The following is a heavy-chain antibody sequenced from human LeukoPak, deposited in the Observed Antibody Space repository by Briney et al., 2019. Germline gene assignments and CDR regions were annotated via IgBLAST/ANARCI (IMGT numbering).Heavy chain of an antibody. Sequence: GGSLRLSCAASGFTFSSYAMHWVRQAPGKGLEWVAVISYDGTNEYYADSVKGRFTISRDNSKNTLYLQMNSLRAEDTAVYYCARDPSIWYPTDYDFWTGFYPYFDYWGQGTLVTVSS. V-gene: IGHV3-30*04. D-gene: IGHD3-3*01. CDR3: ARDPSIWYPTDYDFWTGFYPYFDY. CDR1: GFTFSSYA. CDR2: ISYDGTNE. J-gene: IGHJ4*02.